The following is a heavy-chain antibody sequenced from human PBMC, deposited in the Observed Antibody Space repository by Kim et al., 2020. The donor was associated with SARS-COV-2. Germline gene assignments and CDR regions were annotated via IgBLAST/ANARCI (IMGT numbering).Heavy chain of an antibody. CDR2: INHSGST. CDR1: GGSFSGYY. D-gene: IGHD2-2*01. CDR3: ARAAIVVVPAALGLGLYYYYYMDV. V-gene: IGHV4-34*01. J-gene: IGHJ6*03. Sequence: SETLSLTCAVYGGSFSGYYWSWIRQPPGKGLEWIGEINHSGSTNYNPSLKSRVTISVDTSKNQFSLKLSSVTAADTAVYYGARAAIVVVPAALGLGLYYYYYMDVWGKGTTVTVSS.